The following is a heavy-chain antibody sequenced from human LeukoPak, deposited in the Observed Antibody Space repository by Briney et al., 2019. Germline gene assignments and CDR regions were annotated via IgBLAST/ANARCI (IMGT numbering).Heavy chain of an antibody. Sequence: ASVKVSCKASGYTFSSYDINWVRQATGQGLEWMGWMKPNSGNTGYAQRFQDRVTMTRNTSRNTAYMELSSLRSEDTAVYYCARGRGCSSASCYRRTQDAFDIWGQGTLVTVSS. V-gene: IGHV1-8*01. CDR2: MKPNSGNT. CDR1: GYTFSSYD. D-gene: IGHD2-2*01. J-gene: IGHJ3*02. CDR3: ARGRGCSSASCYRRTQDAFDI.